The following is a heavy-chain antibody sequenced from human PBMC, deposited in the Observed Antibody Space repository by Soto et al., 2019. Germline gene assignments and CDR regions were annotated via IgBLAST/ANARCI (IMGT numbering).Heavy chain of an antibody. CDR2: VSGSGGST. CDR3: AKDDPLLRYFEWLPHYFDY. J-gene: IGHJ4*02. Sequence: EVQLLESGGGLVQPGGSLRLSCAASGFTFSSYAMRWVRQAPGKGLEWVSAVSGSGGSTYYADSVKGRFTISRANSKISLYLQMNSLRAEDTAVYYCAKDDPLLRYFEWLPHYFDYWGQGTLVTVSS. V-gene: IGHV3-23*01. CDR1: GFTFSSYA. D-gene: IGHD3-9*01.